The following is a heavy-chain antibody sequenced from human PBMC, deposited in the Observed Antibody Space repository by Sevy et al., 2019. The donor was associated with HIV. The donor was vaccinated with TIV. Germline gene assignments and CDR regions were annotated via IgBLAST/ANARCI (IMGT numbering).Heavy chain of an antibody. CDR1: GYSIPSGYY. CDR2: IYRRGQT. Sequence: SETLSLTCAVSGYSIPSGYYWAWIRQSPGKGLEWIGTIYRRGQTYYNPSLKSRSSISMDTSKNDFSLEMTPVTAADTAIYFCARGPNDFYGSGWFDPWGPGTLVTVSS. J-gene: IGHJ5*02. V-gene: IGHV4-38-2*01. CDR3: ARGPNDFYGSGWFDP. D-gene: IGHD3-10*01.